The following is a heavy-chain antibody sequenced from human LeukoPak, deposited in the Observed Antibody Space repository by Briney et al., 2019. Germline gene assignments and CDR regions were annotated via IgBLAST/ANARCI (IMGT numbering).Heavy chain of an antibody. V-gene: IGHV4-59*01. CDR2: IHYTGST. Sequence: SETLSLTCLVSGGSISGSHWSWIRQPPGKRLEWIGYIHYTGSTDYNPSLRSRVTLSIDMSKNQFSLRLSSVTAADTAVYYCARTGGDCSSGLCYYAMDVWGQGTTVTVS. CDR1: GGSISGSH. D-gene: IGHD2-21*02. J-gene: IGHJ6*02. CDR3: ARTGGDCSSGLCYYAMDV.